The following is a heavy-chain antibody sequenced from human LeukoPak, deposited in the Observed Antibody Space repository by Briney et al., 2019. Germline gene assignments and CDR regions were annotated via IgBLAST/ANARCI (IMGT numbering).Heavy chain of an antibody. Sequence: PSETLSLTCIVSGGSISSSSYYWGWIRQPPGKGLEWIGSIYYSRSTYYNPSLKGRVTISVDTSKNQFSLKLSSVTAADTAVYYCARVPTVTFFDYWGQGTLVTVSS. V-gene: IGHV4-39*01. CDR2: IYYSRST. CDR1: GGSISSSSYY. CDR3: ARVPTVTFFDY. J-gene: IGHJ4*02. D-gene: IGHD4-17*01.